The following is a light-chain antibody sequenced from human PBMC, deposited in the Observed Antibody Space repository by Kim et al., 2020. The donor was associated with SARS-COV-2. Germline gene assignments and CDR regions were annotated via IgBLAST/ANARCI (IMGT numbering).Light chain of an antibody. CDR3: QAWDGVSRVV. V-gene: IGLV3-1*01. CDR2: KDN. CDR1: RLGDRY. J-gene: IGLJ2*01. Sequence: SYELTQLPSVSVSPGQTAIITCSGDRLGDRYVTWYQQKPGQSPVLVIYKDNKRPSEIPERFSGSSSGNTATLTISGPQAMDEADYYCQAWDGVSRVVFGG.